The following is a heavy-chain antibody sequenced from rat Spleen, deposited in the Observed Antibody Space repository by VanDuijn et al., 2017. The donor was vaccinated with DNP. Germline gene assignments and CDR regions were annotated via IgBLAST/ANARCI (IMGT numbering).Heavy chain of an antibody. V-gene: IGHV3-3*01. J-gene: IGHJ1*01. Sequence: EVQLQESGPGLVKPSQSLSLTCSVTGYSITSSYRWNWIRKFLGNKLEWMGSVNSAGSTNYNPSLKSRISITRDTSKNQFFLHLNSVTTEDTATYYCARGNDGYFPNWYFDLWGPGTMVAVSS. CDR3: ARGNDGYFPNWYFDL. CDR2: VNSAGST. D-gene: IGHD1-12*03. CDR1: GYSITSSYR.